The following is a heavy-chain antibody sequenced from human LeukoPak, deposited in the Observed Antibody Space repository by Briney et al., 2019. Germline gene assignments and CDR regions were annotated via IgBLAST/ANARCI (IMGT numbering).Heavy chain of an antibody. V-gene: IGHV3-33*01. CDR1: GFSFSTYG. CDR3: ARVVSYYGSSYRLLDL. Sequence: GGSLRLSCAASGFSFSTYGMHWVRQAPGKGLEWVALIWFDGSNKHYADSVKGRFTISRDNSNNTMYLQMDSLRAEDTAVYYCARVVSYYGSSYRLLDLWGRGTLVTVSS. J-gene: IGHJ2*01. D-gene: IGHD3-10*01. CDR2: IWFDGSNK.